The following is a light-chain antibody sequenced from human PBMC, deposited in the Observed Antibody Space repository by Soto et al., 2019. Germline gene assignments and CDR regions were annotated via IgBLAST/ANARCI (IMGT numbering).Light chain of an antibody. Sequence: DIPMTQSPSSLSASVGDRVTITCRASQSISSYLNSYQQKPGKAPKLLIYDASSLKSGVPSRFSGSGSGTGFTLTISSLQPEDFATYYCQQSYSTPPTFGQGTKLEIK. CDR2: DAS. CDR3: QQSYSTPPT. J-gene: IGKJ2*01. CDR1: QSISSY. V-gene: IGKV1-39*01.